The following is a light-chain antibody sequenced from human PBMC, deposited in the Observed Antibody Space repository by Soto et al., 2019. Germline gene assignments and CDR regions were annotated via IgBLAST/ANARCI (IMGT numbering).Light chain of an antibody. CDR2: RND. CDR3: AAWDDSLIGFV. Sequence: QSVLTQPPSASGTPGQRVTISCSGSSSNIGSTTVAWFQHLPGTAPKLLIFRNDQRPSGVPDRFSGSQSGTSASLAISGLQSEDEADYYCAAWDDSLIGFVFGTGTKVTVL. J-gene: IGLJ1*01. CDR1: SSNIGSTT. V-gene: IGLV1-44*01.